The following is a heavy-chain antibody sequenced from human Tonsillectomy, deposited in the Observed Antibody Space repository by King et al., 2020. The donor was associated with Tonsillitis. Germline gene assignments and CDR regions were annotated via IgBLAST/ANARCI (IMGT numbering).Heavy chain of an antibody. D-gene: IGHD6-13*01. CDR1: GFTFSSYS. Sequence: DVQLVESGGGLVKPGGSLRLSCAASGFTFSSYSMNWVRQAPGKGLEWVSSISSSSSYIYYADSVKGRFTISRDNAKNSLYLQMNSLRAEDTAVYYCARGVTHHYSSSWYFDYWGQGTLVTVSS. V-gene: IGHV3-21*01. CDR2: ISSSSSYI. J-gene: IGHJ4*02. CDR3: ARGVTHHYSSSWYFDY.